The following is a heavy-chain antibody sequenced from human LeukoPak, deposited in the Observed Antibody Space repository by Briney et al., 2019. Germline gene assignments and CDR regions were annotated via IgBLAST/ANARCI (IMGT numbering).Heavy chain of an antibody. CDR3: ARYDFWSGYYDY. CDR2: IWYDGSNK. D-gene: IGHD3-3*01. V-gene: IGHV3-33*01. J-gene: IGHJ4*02. CDR1: GFTFSSYG. Sequence: GGSLRLSCAASGFTFSSYGMHWVRQAPGKGLEWVAVIWYDGSNKYYADSVKGRFTISRDNSKNTLYLQMNSLRAEDTAVYYCARYDFWSGYYDYWGQGTLVTVSS.